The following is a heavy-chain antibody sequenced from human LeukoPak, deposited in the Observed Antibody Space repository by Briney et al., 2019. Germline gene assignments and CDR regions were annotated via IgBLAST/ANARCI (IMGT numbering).Heavy chain of an antibody. J-gene: IGHJ4*02. V-gene: IGHV3-74*01. CDR1: GFTFSSYW. D-gene: IGHD2-15*01. CDR2: INSDGSST. Sequence: PGGSLRLSCAASGFTFSSYWMHWVRQAPGKGLVWVSRINSDGSSTSYADSVKGRFTISRDNAKNTLYLQMNSLRAEDTAVYYCASPSLGYCSGGSCYVFDYWGQGTLVTVSS. CDR3: ASPSLGYCSGGSCYVFDY.